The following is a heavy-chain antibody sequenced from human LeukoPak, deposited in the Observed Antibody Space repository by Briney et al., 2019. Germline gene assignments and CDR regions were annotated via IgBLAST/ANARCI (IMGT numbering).Heavy chain of an antibody. Sequence: PGGSLRLSCAASGFTFSSYAMSWVRQAPGKGLEWVSAISGSGGSTYYADSVKGRFTISRDNSKNTLYLQMNSLRAEDTAVYYCAKAGGLLWFGELFYWGQGTLVTVSS. CDR1: GFTFSSYA. J-gene: IGHJ4*02. V-gene: IGHV3-23*01. D-gene: IGHD3-10*01. CDR3: AKAGGLLWFGELFY. CDR2: ISGSGGST.